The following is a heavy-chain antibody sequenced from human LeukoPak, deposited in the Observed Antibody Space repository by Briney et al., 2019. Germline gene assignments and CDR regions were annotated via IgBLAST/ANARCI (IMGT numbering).Heavy chain of an antibody. CDR3: AVAAAGDSFDY. D-gene: IGHD6-13*01. V-gene: IGHV4-39*01. CDR2: IYYSGST. J-gene: IGHJ4*02. Sequence: WVRQPPGKGLEWIGSIYYSGSTYYNPSLKSRVTISVDTSKNQFSLKLSSVTAADTAVYYCAVAAAGDSFDYWGQGTLVTVSS.